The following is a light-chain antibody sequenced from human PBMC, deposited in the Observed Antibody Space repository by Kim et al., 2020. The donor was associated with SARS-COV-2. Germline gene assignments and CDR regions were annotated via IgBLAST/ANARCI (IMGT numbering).Light chain of an antibody. CDR1: RNDVCTRG. Sequence: QTTTLTCTGNRNDVCTRGAAWLQQHQGHPPKLLSYRNNNRPSGISERFSASRSGNTASLTIIGLQPEDEADYFCSTWDSSLSAVVFGGGTQLTVL. J-gene: IGLJ2*01. CDR3: STWDSSLSAVV. CDR2: RNN. V-gene: IGLV10-54*01.